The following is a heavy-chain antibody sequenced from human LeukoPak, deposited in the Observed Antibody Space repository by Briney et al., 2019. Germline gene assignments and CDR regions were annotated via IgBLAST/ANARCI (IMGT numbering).Heavy chain of an antibody. D-gene: IGHD1-26*01. J-gene: IGHJ5*02. Sequence: GGSLKLSCAASGFTFSGSAIHWVRQSSGKGLEWVGQIDKKDKGYATATAYAASVKGRFTISRDDSINTAYLQVKSLKTEDTAIYYCTRDSGTYNWFDPWGQGTLVTVSS. CDR3: TRDSGTYNWFDP. CDR2: IDKKDKGYATAT. V-gene: IGHV3-73*01. CDR1: GFTFSGSA.